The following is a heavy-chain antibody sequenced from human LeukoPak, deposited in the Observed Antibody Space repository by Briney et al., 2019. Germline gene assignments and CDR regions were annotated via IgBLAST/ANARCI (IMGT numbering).Heavy chain of an antibody. D-gene: IGHD2-2*01. J-gene: IGHJ4*02. V-gene: IGHV1-2*02. Sequence: GASPTVSCKASGYTFTSYGISWVRQAPGQGLEWMGYIIPNSGGTTYAQKFQGRVTMTRDTSISAAYLDLSGLRSDDTAVYYCSTEDKYCSSSTCGDSWGQGTLVTVSS. CDR1: GYTFTSYG. CDR2: IIPNSGGT. CDR3: STEDKYCSSSTCGDS.